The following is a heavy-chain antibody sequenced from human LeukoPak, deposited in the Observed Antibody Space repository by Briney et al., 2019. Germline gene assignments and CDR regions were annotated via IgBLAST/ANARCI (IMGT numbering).Heavy chain of an antibody. V-gene: IGHV1-69*13. Sequence: SVKVSCKSSGGTFSTYAISWVRQAPGQGLEWMGGIVPIFGTPNYAQNFQGRLTITADESTSTAYMDLSSLRSEDTAMYYCTTSTGYYYVPGYWGQGTLVTVSS. D-gene: IGHD3-22*01. CDR3: TTSTGYYYVPGY. CDR1: GGTFSTYA. CDR2: IVPIFGTP. J-gene: IGHJ4*02.